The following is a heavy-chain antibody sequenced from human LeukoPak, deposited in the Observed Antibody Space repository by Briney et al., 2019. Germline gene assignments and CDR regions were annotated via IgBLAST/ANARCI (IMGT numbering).Heavy chain of an antibody. CDR2: ISVTGGST. D-gene: IGHD1-26*01. CDR1: GFTFSTYA. V-gene: IGHV3-23*01. CDR3: ARASSGSYRLDY. Sequence: GGSLRLSCAASGFTFSTYALIWVRQAPGKGLEWVSAISVTGGSTFYADSVRGRLTISRDNSKNTLYLQMSSLGAEDTAVYYCARASSGSYRLDYWGQGTLVTVSS. J-gene: IGHJ4*02.